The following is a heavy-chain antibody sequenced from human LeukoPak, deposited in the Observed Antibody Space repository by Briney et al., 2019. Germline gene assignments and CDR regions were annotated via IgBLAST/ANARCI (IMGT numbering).Heavy chain of an antibody. V-gene: IGHV3-23*01. D-gene: IGHD3-22*01. CDR2: IDASGGST. J-gene: IGHJ4*02. CDR3: ARDLGTTMITSLGY. Sequence: GGSLRLSCAASGFTFSSYAMSWVRQAPGKGLEWVSSIDASGGSTYYADSVEGRFTISRDNAENSLFLEMNSLRAEDTAVYYCARDLGTTMITSLGYWGQGTLVTVSS. CDR1: GFTFSSYA.